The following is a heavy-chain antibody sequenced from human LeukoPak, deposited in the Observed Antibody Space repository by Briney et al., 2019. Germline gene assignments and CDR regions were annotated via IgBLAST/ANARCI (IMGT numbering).Heavy chain of an antibody. CDR2: INHNGNVN. Sequence: GGSLRLSCAASGFTFSSYWMNWARQAPGKGLEWVASINHNGNVNYYVDSVKGRFTISRDNAKNSLYLQMSNLRAEDTAVYFCGKEGERHFDLQYWGQGTPVTVSS. CDR3: GKEGERHFDLQY. V-gene: IGHV3-7*03. J-gene: IGHJ4*02. CDR1: GFTFSSYW. D-gene: IGHD5-24*01.